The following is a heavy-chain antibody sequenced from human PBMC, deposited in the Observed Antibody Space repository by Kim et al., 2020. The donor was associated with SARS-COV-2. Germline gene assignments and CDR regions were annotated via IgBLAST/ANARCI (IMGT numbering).Heavy chain of an antibody. D-gene: IGHD1-26*01. CDR1: GFTFSDYN. Sequence: GGSLRLSCAASGFTFSDYNMNWVRQAPGKGLEWVSYITGSSSIIYYADSVKGRFTISRDNAKNSLFLQMDSLRDEDTAVYYCARRPVGAHPFDYWGQGT. CDR2: ITGSSSII. J-gene: IGHJ4*02. CDR3: ARRPVGAHPFDY. V-gene: IGHV3-48*02.